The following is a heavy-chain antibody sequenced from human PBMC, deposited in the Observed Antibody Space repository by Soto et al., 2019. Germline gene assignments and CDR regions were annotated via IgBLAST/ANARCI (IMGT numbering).Heavy chain of an antibody. CDR2: ISGSGGST. Sequence: EVQLLESGGGLVQPGGSLRLSCAASGFKFSNSAMTWVRPAPGKGLECVSSISGSGGSTYYADSVKGRFTISRDNSKNTLYLQMNIVGAEDTAVYYCTKAPVVWGSSWYFDLWGRGTLVTVSS. V-gene: IGHV3-23*01. J-gene: IGHJ2*01. D-gene: IGHD7-27*01. CDR3: TKAPVVWGSSWYFDL. CDR1: GFKFSNSA.